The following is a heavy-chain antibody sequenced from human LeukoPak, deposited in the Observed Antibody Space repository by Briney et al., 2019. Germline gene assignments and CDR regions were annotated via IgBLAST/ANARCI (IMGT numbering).Heavy chain of an antibody. J-gene: IGHJ3*01. V-gene: IGHV4-61*02. Sequence: SETLSLTCTVSGGPISSGSYYWSWIRQPAGKGLEWIGRIYTSGSTYYNPSLKSRVTISVDTSKNQFSLKLSSVTAADTAVYYCTRSDGYGLVGIWGQGTMVTVSS. CDR1: GGPISSGSYY. D-gene: IGHD3-10*01. CDR3: TRSDGYGLVGI. CDR2: IYTSGST.